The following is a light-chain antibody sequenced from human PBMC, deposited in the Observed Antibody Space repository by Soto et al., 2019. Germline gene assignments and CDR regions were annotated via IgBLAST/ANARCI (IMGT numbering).Light chain of an antibody. CDR3: HQYYSALYT. CDR1: QSLLDTSNNKNY. Sequence: DIVMTQSPDSLAVSLGERATINCKSSQSLLDTSNNKNYVAWYQQKPGQPPKLLIYWASARQSGVPDRFSGSGSGTDFILTISSLQAEDVAVYYCHQYYSALYTFGQGTKLEI. CDR2: WAS. J-gene: IGKJ2*01. V-gene: IGKV4-1*01.